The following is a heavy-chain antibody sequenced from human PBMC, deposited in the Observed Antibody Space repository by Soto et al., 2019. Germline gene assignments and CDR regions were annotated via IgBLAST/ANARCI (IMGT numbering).Heavy chain of an antibody. D-gene: IGHD2-2*01. V-gene: IGHV3-30-3*01. J-gene: IGHJ4*02. CDR3: ASQLLTIGSFDF. CDR2: IWYDGSNK. Sequence: QVQLVESGGGVVQPGRSLRLSCAASGFTFSSYAMHWVRQAPGKGREWVAVIWYDGSNKYYADSVKGRFTISRDNSKNTLYLQMNSLRAEDTAVYYCASQLLTIGSFDFWGQGTLVTVSS. CDR1: GFTFSSYA.